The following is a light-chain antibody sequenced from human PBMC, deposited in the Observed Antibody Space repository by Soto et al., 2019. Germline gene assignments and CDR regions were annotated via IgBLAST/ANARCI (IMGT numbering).Light chain of an antibody. CDR1: SSNIGTNS. CDR2: NND. V-gene: IGLV1-44*01. J-gene: IGLJ1*01. CDR3: AAWDDSLNGFYV. Sequence: QSVLTQPPSASGTPGQRVTISCSGGSSNIGTNSVNWYQQLPGRAPNLLIYNNDLRPSGVPDRFSGSKSGTSASLAISGLQSEDEADYYCAAWDDSLNGFYVFGIGTKLTVL.